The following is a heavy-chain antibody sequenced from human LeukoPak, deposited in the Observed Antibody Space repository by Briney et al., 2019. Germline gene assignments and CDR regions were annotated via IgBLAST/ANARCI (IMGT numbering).Heavy chain of an antibody. Sequence: SVKVSCKASGGTFSSYAISWVRQAPGQGLEWMGGIIPIFGTANYAQKFQGRVTITADESTSTAYMELSSLRSEDTAVYYCARDRRELGYCSSTSCYPSFSLDYWGQGTLVTVSS. D-gene: IGHD2-2*01. CDR1: GGTFSSYA. CDR3: ARDRRELGYCSSTSCYPSFSLDY. CDR2: IIPIFGTA. V-gene: IGHV1-69*13. J-gene: IGHJ4*02.